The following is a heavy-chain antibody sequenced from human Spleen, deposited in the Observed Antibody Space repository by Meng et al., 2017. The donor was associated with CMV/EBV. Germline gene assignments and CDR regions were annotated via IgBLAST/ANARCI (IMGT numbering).Heavy chain of an antibody. J-gene: IGHJ4*02. CDR2: ISSSSSYI. D-gene: IGHD2-2*02. V-gene: IGHV3-21*04. CDR1: GFTFSSYA. CDR3: AKTKGYCTTTSCYNSFFDH. Sequence: GGSLRLSCAASGFTFSSYAMSWVRQAPGKGLEWVSSISSSSSYIYYADSVKGRFTISRDNAKNSLYLQMNSLRAEDTAKYYCAKTKGYCTTTSCYNSFFDHWGPGTLVTVSS.